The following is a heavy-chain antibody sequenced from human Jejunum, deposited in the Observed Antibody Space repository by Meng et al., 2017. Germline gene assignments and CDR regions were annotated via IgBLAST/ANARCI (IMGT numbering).Heavy chain of an antibody. V-gene: IGHV3-74*01. CDR2: INSDGSTT. CDR3: ARSDWFDP. CDR1: GFTFRSYW. Sequence: GGSLRLSCAASGFTFRSYWMHWVRQVPGKGMVWVPRINSDGSTTYYADSVKGRFIISRDNAKNTLYLQMNSLRAEDTAVYYCARSDWFDPWGQGTLVTVSS. J-gene: IGHJ5*02.